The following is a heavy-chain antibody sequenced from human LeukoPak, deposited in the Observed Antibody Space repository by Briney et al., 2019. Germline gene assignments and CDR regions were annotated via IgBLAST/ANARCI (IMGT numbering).Heavy chain of an antibody. CDR2: IYTSGST. CDR1: GGSISSYY. V-gene: IGHV4-4*07. J-gene: IGHJ6*03. CDR3: ARVAYDFWSGYFDYYYYYMDV. Sequence: SETLSLTCTVSGGSISSYYWSWIRQPAGEGLEWIGRIYTSGSTNYNPSLKSRVTMSVDTSKNQFSLKLSSVTAADTAVYYCARVAYDFWSGYFDYYYYYMDVWGKGTTVTVSS. D-gene: IGHD3-3*01.